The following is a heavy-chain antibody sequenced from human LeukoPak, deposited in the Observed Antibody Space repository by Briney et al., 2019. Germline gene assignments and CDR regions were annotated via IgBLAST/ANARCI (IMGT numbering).Heavy chain of an antibody. J-gene: IGHJ6*02. CDR1: GFTFSSYA. Sequence: GGSLRLSCAASGFTFSSYAMHWVRQAPGKGLEWVAVISYDGSNKYYADSVKGRFTISRDNSKNTLYLQMNSLRAEDTAVYYCAKEMVGYYYYGMDVWGQGTTVTVSS. D-gene: IGHD3-10*01. CDR2: ISYDGSNK. V-gene: IGHV3-30-3*01. CDR3: AKEMVGYYYYGMDV.